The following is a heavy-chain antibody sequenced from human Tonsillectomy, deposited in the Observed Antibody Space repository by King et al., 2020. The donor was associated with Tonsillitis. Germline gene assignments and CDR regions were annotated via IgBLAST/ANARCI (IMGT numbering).Heavy chain of an antibody. J-gene: IGHJ4*02. CDR2: IKQDGSEK. Sequence: VQLVESGGGLVQPGGSLRLSCAASRFTFSSYWMSWVRQAPGKGLEWVANIKQDGSEKYYVDSVKGRFTISRDNAKNSLYLQMNSLRAEDTAVYYCARDRHIFDYWGQGTLVTVSS. V-gene: IGHV3-7*01. CDR1: RFTFSSYW. CDR3: ARDRHIFDY.